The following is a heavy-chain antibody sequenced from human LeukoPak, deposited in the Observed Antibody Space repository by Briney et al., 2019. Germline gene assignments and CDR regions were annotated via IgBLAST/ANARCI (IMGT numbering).Heavy chain of an antibody. D-gene: IGHD5-12*01. CDR1: GFTFSSFA. V-gene: IGHV3-69-1*01. CDR2: IGISGLT. Sequence: GGSLSLSCSASGFTFSSFAMNWVRQAPGKGLEWVSTIGISGLTYYTDSVRGRFTISRDSPKNSIYLQMNSLRAEDTAVYYCARDRQYSGHDPWSGFDSWGQGTLVTVSS. CDR3: ARDRQYSGHDPWSGFDS. J-gene: IGHJ4*02.